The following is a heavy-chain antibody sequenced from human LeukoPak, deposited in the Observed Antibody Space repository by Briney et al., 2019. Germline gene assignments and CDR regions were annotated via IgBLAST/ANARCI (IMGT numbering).Heavy chain of an antibody. J-gene: IGHJ4*02. D-gene: IGHD3-22*01. Sequence: GGSLRLSCAASGFTVSSNYMSWVRQAPGKGLEWVSVIYSGGSTYYADSVKGRFTISRDNSKNTLYLQMNSLRAEDTAVYYCARPYYYDSSGHYYDYWGQGTLVTVSS. CDR2: IYSGGST. CDR3: ARPYYYDSSGHYYDY. CDR1: GFTVSSNY. V-gene: IGHV3-53*01.